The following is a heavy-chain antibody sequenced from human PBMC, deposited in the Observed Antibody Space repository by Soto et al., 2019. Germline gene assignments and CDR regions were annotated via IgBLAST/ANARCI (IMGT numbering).Heavy chain of an antibody. Sequence: VSGPTLVNPTQTLTLTCTFSGFSLSTSGMCVSWIRQPPGKALEWLARIDWDDDKYYSTSLKTRLTISKDTSKNQVVLTMTNMDPVDTATYYCARSTIFGVEYGMDVWGQGTTVTVSS. CDR1: GFSLSTSGMC. J-gene: IGHJ6*02. V-gene: IGHV2-70*11. CDR2: IDWDDDK. D-gene: IGHD3-3*01. CDR3: ARSTIFGVEYGMDV.